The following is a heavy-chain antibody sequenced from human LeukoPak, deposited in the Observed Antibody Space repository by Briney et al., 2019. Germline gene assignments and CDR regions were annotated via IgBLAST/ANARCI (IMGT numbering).Heavy chain of an antibody. CDR3: ARGGVDCSGGSCPARNWFDP. Sequence: ASVKVSCQASGYTFTNYGISWLRQAPGERLEWVGWISAFNGNTNYALKLQGRLTMTTDTSTTTAYMELRSLRSDDTAGYYCARGGVDCSGGSCPARNWFDPWGQGTLVTVSS. V-gene: IGHV1-18*01. J-gene: IGHJ5*02. CDR2: ISAFNGNT. CDR1: GYTFTNYG. D-gene: IGHD2-15*01.